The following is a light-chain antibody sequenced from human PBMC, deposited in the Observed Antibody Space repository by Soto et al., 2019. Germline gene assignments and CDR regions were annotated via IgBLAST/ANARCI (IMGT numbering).Light chain of an antibody. Sequence: DIQLTQSPSFLSASVGDRVTITCRASQGISSYLAWYQQKPGTAPKLLIYAASTLQSGVPSRFSGSGSGTEFTLTISSLQPEDFATYYCQQFNSYLFTFGGGTKVEIK. V-gene: IGKV1-9*01. CDR2: AAS. CDR1: QGISSY. J-gene: IGKJ4*01. CDR3: QQFNSYLFT.